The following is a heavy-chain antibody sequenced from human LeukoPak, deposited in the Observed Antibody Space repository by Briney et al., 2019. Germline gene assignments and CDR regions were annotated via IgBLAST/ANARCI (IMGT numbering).Heavy chain of an antibody. CDR1: GYSFTDYW. V-gene: IGHV5-51*01. J-gene: IGHJ1*01. D-gene: IGHD3-22*01. CDR2: IYPGDSDT. CDR3: ATGDSSGTTQYFQH. Sequence: GESLKISCKCSGYSFTDYWIGWVRQMPGRGLEWMGIIYPGDSDTRYSPSFQGQVTVSADKSLSTAYLQWSSLKASDTPMYFSATGDSSGTTQYFQHWGQGTLVTVSS.